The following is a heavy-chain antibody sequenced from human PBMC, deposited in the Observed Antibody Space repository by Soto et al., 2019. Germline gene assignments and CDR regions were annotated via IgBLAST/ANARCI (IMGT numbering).Heavy chain of an antibody. Sequence: PSETLSLTCTVSGGSISSGGYYWSWIRQHPGKGLEWIGYIYYSGSTYYNPSLKSRVTISVDTSKNQFSLKLSSVTAADTAVYYCARVPRFFSSTSCYPELFHLWGKGTLVPVSS. CDR1: GGSISSGGYY. CDR2: IYYSGST. D-gene: IGHD2-2*01. CDR3: ARVPRFFSSTSCYPELFHL. J-gene: IGHJ1*01. V-gene: IGHV4-31*03.